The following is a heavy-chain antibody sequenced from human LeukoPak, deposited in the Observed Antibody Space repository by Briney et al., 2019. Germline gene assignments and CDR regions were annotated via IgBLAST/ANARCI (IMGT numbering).Heavy chain of an antibody. CDR3: ARWRYSSSWHIDY. CDR2: ISYSGST. V-gene: IGHV4-59*01. D-gene: IGHD6-13*01. CDR1: DGSISSYY. J-gene: IGHJ4*02. Sequence: PSETLSLTCTVSDGSISSYYWTWIRQPPGKGLEWIGYISYSGSTNYNPSLKSRVTISVDTSKNQFSLKLSSVTAADTAVYYCARWRYSSSWHIDYWGQGTLVTVSS.